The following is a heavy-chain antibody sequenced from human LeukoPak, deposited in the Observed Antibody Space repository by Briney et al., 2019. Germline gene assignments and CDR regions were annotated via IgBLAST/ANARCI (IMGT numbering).Heavy chain of an antibody. CDR1: GGSISSYY. D-gene: IGHD3-10*01. V-gene: IGHV4-59*01. Sequence: SETLSLTCTVSGGSISSYYWSWIRQPPGKGLEWIGYIYYSGSTNYNPSLKSRVTISVDTSKSQFSLKLSSVTAADTAVYYCARARGPENYYGSGSFPYYFDYWGQGTLVTVSS. J-gene: IGHJ4*02. CDR2: IYYSGST. CDR3: ARARGPENYYGSGSFPYYFDY.